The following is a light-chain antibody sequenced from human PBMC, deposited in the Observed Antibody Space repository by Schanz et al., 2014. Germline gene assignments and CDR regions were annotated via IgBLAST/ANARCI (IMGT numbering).Light chain of an antibody. CDR1: QDVSTY. J-gene: IGKJ1*01. Sequence: EIVMTQSPVTLSVSPGERGTLSCRASQDVSTYVAWYQQKPGQAPRLLIYEASNRATGIPARFSGGGSGTDFTLTISRLEPEDFAVYYCQQYGSSPWTFGQGTKVEIK. V-gene: IGKV3-20*01. CDR3: QQYGSSPWT. CDR2: EAS.